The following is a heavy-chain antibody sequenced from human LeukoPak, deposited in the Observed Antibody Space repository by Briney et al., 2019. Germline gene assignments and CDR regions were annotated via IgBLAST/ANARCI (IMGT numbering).Heavy chain of an antibody. Sequence: PGGSLRLFCAASGFTFYDYVKLGIRQPPGKGLEWVSLISGNGGLTYYADSVKGRFTISRDNSKNSLYLQMNSLTSEDSALYYCVRALPADSVGLDVWGQASTVSVSS. CDR3: VRALPADSVGLDV. J-gene: IGHJ6*02. CDR2: ISGNGGLT. CDR1: GFTFYDYV. V-gene: IGHV3-43*02.